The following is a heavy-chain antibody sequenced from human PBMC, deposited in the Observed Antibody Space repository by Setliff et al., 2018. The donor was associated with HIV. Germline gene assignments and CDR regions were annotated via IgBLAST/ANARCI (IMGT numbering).Heavy chain of an antibody. J-gene: IGHJ6*03. CDR1: GGSISSHC. Sequence: SETLSLTCTVSGGSISSHCWGWIRQPAGKGLEWIGRVKSSGTTTYSPSLKSRVTMSVDTAKKQFSLRLSSMTAADTAVYYCAREAPDSSYYYYMDVWGKGATVTVSS. CDR2: VKSSGTT. V-gene: IGHV4-4*07. CDR3: AREAPDSSYYYYMDV.